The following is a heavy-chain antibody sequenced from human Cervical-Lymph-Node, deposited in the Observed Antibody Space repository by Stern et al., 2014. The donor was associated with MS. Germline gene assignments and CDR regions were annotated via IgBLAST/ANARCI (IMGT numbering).Heavy chain of an antibody. D-gene: IGHD6-13*01. CDR1: GGSISYGTW. Sequence: QLQLQESGPGLVRPSETLSLTCGVSGGSISYGTWWSWVRQSPGKGLEWIGEIWHSGYSNYNPSFNSRVTISVATSKNQLSLEMNAMTAADSAVYYCARRGGQQMVHFDYWGQGTLVIVSS. J-gene: IGHJ4*02. V-gene: IGHV4-4*02. CDR2: IWHSGYS. CDR3: ARRGGQQMVHFDY.